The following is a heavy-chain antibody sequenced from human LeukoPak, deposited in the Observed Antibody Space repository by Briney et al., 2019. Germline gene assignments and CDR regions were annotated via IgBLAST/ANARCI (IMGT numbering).Heavy chain of an antibody. CDR2: INHSGST. Sequence: SQTLSLTCTVSGGSISSGGYYWSWIRQPPGKGLEWIGEINHSGSTNYNPSLKSRVTISVDTSKNQFSLKLSSVTAADTAVYYCARGPWGYCSSTSCPRPRWGQGTLVTVSS. D-gene: IGHD2-2*01. V-gene: IGHV4-30-2*01. CDR1: GGSISSGGYY. J-gene: IGHJ4*02. CDR3: ARGPWGYCSSTSCPRPR.